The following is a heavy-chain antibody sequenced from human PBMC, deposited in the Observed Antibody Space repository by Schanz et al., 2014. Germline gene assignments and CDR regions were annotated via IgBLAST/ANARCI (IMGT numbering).Heavy chain of an antibody. CDR3: AKGPYYYYYMDV. J-gene: IGHJ6*03. CDR2: ISNNGDST. CDR1: GFTFSSYS. Sequence: VQLVESGGGLVKPGGSLRLSCTASGFTFSSYSMNWVRQAPGKGLEYISAISNNGDSTYYADSVKGRFTISGDSSKYTVYLQMNSLRADDTAVYYCAKGPYYYYYMDVWGNGTTVTVSS. V-gene: IGHV3-64*04.